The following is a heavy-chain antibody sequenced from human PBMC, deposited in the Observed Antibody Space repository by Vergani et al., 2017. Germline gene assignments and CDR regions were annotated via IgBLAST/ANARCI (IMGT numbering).Heavy chain of an antibody. V-gene: IGHV3-48*01. J-gene: IGHJ4*02. Sequence: EVQLVESGGGVVRPGGSLRLSCAASGFTFSSYSMNWVRQAPGKGLEWVSYISSSSSTIYYADSVKGRFTISRDNAKNSLYLQMNSLRAEDTAVYYCARDPLYGSSTSCYDLYYFDYWGQGTLVTVSS. D-gene: IGHD2-2*01. CDR2: ISSSSSTI. CDR1: GFTFSSYS. CDR3: ARDPLYGSSTSCYDLYYFDY.